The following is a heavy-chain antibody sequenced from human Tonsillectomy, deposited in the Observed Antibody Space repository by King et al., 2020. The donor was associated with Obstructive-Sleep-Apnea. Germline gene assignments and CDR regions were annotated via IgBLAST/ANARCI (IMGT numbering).Heavy chain of an antibody. CDR2: ISWNSGSI. CDR3: AKDTTAWYYAMLLEAKHLGGFDP. CDR1: GFTFDDYA. J-gene: IGHJ5*02. D-gene: IGHD3-9*01. V-gene: IGHV3-9*01. Sequence: VQLVESGGGLVQPGRSLRLSCAASGFTFDDYAMHWVRQAPGKGLEWVSGISWNSGSIGYADSVKGRFTISRDNAKNSLYLQMNSLRAEDTALYYCAKDTTAWYYAMLLEAKHLGGFDPWGQGTLVTVSS.